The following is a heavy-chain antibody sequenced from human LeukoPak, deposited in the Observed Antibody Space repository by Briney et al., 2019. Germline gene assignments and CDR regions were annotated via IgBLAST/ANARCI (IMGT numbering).Heavy chain of an antibody. Sequence: GGSLRLSCAASGFTFSSYWMNWVRQAPGKGLEWVANIKQDGSEKDYVDSVKGRFTISRDNAKNSLYLQMNSLKTEDTAVYYCTRTLDSSGWYGYWGQGTLVTVSS. CDR1: GFTFSSYW. CDR3: TRTLDSSGWYGY. CDR2: IKQDGSEK. J-gene: IGHJ4*02. D-gene: IGHD6-19*01. V-gene: IGHV3-7*03.